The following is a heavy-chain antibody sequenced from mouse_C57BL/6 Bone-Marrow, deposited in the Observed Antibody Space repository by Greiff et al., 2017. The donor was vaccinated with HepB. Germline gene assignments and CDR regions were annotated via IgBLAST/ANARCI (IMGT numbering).Heavy chain of an antibody. Sequence: QVQLQQSGPELVKPGASVKISCKASGYAFSSSWMNWVKQRPGKGLEWIGRIYPGDGDTNYNGKFKGKATLTADKSSSTAYMQLSSLTSEDSAVYYCALLLRYGPYYWGQGTTLTVSS. J-gene: IGHJ2*01. CDR3: ALLLRYGPYY. D-gene: IGHD1-1*01. CDR2: IYPGDGDT. V-gene: IGHV1-82*01. CDR1: GYAFSSSW.